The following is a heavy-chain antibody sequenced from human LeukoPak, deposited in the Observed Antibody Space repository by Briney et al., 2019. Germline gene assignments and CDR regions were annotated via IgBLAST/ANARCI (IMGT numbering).Heavy chain of an antibody. Sequence: SETLSLTCTVSGGSISIFYWAWIRQPPGKGLEWIGRIYSSGSTIYNPSLKSRVTISVETSKNQFSLELSSVTAADTAVYYCARRRREISTITEDNWLDPWGHGTLVTVSS. D-gene: IGHD5-24*01. CDR1: GGSISIFY. J-gene: IGHJ5*02. CDR3: ARRRREISTITEDNWLDP. V-gene: IGHV4-59*08. CDR2: IYSSGST.